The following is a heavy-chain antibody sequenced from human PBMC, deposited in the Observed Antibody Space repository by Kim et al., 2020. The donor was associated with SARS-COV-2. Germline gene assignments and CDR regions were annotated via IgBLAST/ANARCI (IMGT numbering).Heavy chain of an antibody. CDR2: ISYDGSNK. Sequence: GGSLRLSCAASGFTFSSYGMHWVRQAPGKGLEWVAVISYDGSNKYYADSVKGRFTISRDNSKNTLYLQMNSLRAEDTAVYYCAKGVEMATIIDDAFDIWGQGTMVTVSS. V-gene: IGHV3-30*18. CDR1: GFTFSSYG. J-gene: IGHJ3*02. D-gene: IGHD5-12*01. CDR3: AKGVEMATIIDDAFDI.